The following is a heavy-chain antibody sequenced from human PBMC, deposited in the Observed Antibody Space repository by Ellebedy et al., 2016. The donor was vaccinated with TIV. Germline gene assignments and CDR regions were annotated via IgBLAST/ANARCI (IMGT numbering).Heavy chain of an antibody. J-gene: IGHJ4*02. CDR3: ARDYYGSEN. V-gene: IGHV3-7*01. D-gene: IGHD3-10*01. Sequence: PGGSLRLSCAASGFTFSSSWMSWVRQAPGKGLEWVANIHPDGSEKYYVDSVKGRFTISRDNAKNSLYLEMNSLRAEDTAVYYCARDYYGSENWGQGTLVTVSS. CDR2: IHPDGSEK. CDR1: GFTFSSSW.